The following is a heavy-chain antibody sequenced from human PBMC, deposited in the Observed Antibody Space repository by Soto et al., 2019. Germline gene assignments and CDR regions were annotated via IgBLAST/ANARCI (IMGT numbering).Heavy chain of an antibody. D-gene: IGHD2-15*01. CDR3: ARAQSVVAATFDY. CDR1: GFTFSSYS. J-gene: IGHJ4*02. CDR2: ISSSSSYI. Sequence: EVQLVESGGGLVKPGGSLRLSCAASGFTFSSYSMNWDRQAPGKGLEWVSSISSSSSYIYYADSVKGRFTISRDNAKNSLYLQMNSLRAEDTAVYYCARAQSVVAATFDYWGQGTLVTVSS. V-gene: IGHV3-21*01.